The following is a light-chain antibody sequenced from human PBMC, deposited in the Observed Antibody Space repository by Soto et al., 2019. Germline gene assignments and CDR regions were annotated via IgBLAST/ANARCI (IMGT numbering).Light chain of an antibody. J-gene: IGKJ1*01. V-gene: IGKV1-5*03. CDR1: QSINKW. CDR3: QHYSGDRAT. Sequence: DILLTQSPSTLSASVGDRVTISCRASQSINKWLAWYQHKPGKAPNLLIYEVSTLHSGVPSRFSGSGSGTEFTLTLSSLRPDDFATYYCQHYSGDRATFGQGTKVEI. CDR2: EVS.